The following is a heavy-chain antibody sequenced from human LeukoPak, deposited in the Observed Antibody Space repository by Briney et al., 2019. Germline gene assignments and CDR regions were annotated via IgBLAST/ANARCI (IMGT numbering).Heavy chain of an antibody. CDR1: GGTFSSYA. J-gene: IGHJ3*02. CDR2: IIPIFGTA. V-gene: IGHV1-69*01. CDR3: ARVMNGGVSAFDI. D-gene: IGHD2-8*02. Sequence: ASVKVSCKASGGTFSSYAISWVRQAPGQGLEWMGGIIPIFGTANYAQKFQGRVTITADESTSTAYMELSSLRSEDTAVYYCARVMNGGVSAFDIWGQGTMVTVSS.